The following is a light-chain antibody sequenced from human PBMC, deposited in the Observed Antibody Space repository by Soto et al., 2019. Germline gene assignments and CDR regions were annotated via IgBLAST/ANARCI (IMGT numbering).Light chain of an antibody. J-gene: IGKJ4*01. CDR1: QSVSSSY. Sequence: EIVLTQSPGTLSLSPGERATLSCRASQSVSSSYLAWYQQKPGQAPSLLIYGASSRATGIPDRFSGSGSGTDFTLTISRLEPADFEVYYCQQYGSSPEVTFGGGAKVEIK. V-gene: IGKV3-20*01. CDR2: GAS. CDR3: QQYGSSPEVT.